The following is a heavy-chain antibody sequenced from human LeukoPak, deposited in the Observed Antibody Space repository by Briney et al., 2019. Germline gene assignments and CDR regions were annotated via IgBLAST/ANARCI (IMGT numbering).Heavy chain of an antibody. Sequence: GGSLRLSCAASGFTFSDYYMSWIRQAPGKGLEWVSYISSSGSTIYYADAVKGRFTISRDNAKNSLYLQMNSLRAEATAVYYCAREGGLGYCSSTSCRYYGMDVWGQGTTVTVSS. V-gene: IGHV3-11*01. CDR1: GFTFSDYY. CDR2: ISSSGSTI. D-gene: IGHD2-2*01. J-gene: IGHJ6*02. CDR3: AREGGLGYCSSTSCRYYGMDV.